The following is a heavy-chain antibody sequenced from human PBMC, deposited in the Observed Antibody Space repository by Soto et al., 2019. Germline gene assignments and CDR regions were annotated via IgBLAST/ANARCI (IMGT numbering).Heavy chain of an antibody. D-gene: IGHD2-21*02. CDR2: IHNSGNT. CDR3: ARLQYTVVTPIDL. J-gene: IGHJ3*01. V-gene: IGHV4-59*01. CDR1: GGSITNYY. Sequence: PSETLSLTCTVPGGSITNYYCTWIRQLPGKRLEWIAHIHNSGNTNSNPSLKSRVTISMDTSKNQISLRLTSVTAADTAMYYCARLQYTVVTPIDLWGQGTMVTVSS.